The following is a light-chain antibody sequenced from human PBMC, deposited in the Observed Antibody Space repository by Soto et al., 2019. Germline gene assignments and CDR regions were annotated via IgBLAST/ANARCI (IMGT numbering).Light chain of an antibody. V-gene: IGKV1-9*01. J-gene: IGKJ4*01. CDR3: QQLSSSPLT. Sequence: IQLNNSPSSLSAYVGDSVTVTCRASQAISSYLAWYQQKPGKAPKLLIYATSTLQSGVPSRFSGSGSGTDFALTISIQQPEDFATYYCQQLSSSPLTFGGGTKVDIK. CDR2: ATS. CDR1: QAISSY.